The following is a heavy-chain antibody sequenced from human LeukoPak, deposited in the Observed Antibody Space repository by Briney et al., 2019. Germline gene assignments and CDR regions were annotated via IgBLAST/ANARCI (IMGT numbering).Heavy chain of an antibody. D-gene: IGHD2-8*01. V-gene: IGHV3-33*01. CDR3: ARTYCTNGVCYEFDY. Sequence: GGSLRLSCAASGFTFSSYGMHWVRQAPGKGLEWVAVIWYDGRNKYYADSVKGRFTISRDNSKNTLYLQMNSLRAEDTAVYYCARTYCTNGVCYEFDYWGQGTLVTVSS. J-gene: IGHJ4*02. CDR2: IWYDGRNK. CDR1: GFTFSSYG.